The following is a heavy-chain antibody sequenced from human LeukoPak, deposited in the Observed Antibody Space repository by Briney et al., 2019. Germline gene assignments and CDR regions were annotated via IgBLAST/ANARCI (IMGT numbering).Heavy chain of an antibody. D-gene: IGHD6-19*01. CDR2: ISSSGNYK. Sequence: GGSLRLSCAASGFSFSSYSMNSVRQAPGKGLEWVSSISSSGNYKYYAESLKDRFTVSRDNAKNSLFLEMTSLRAEDTALYYCARDQFTGWYSGVDFFFDFWGQGALVTVSS. CDR1: GFSFSSYS. V-gene: IGHV3-21*01. J-gene: IGHJ4*02. CDR3: ARDQFTGWYSGVDFFFDF.